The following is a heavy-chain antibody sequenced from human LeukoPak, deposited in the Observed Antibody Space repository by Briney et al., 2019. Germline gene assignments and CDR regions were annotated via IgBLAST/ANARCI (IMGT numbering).Heavy chain of an antibody. D-gene: IGHD3-10*01. Sequence: ASVKVSCKASGYTFTNYDISWVRQAPGQGLEWMGWINPNSGGTNYAQKFQGRVTMTRDTSISTAYMELSRLRSDDTAVYYCASWPGAWYGEDSWGQGTLVTVSS. CDR1: GYTFTNYD. CDR2: INPNSGGT. CDR3: ASWPGAWYGEDS. V-gene: IGHV1-2*02. J-gene: IGHJ4*02.